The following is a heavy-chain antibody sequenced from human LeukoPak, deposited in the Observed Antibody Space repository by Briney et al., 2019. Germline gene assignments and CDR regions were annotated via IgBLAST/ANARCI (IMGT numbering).Heavy chain of an antibody. Sequence: GGSLRLSCAASGFTFSSYSMNWVRRAPGKGLEWVAGISGTSSHIYYADSVKGRFTISRDNAKNSLYLQMDSLRAEDTAVYYCARQDDRQWLAYYFDYWGQGTLVTVSS. J-gene: IGHJ4*02. CDR2: ISGTSSHI. V-gene: IGHV3-21*01. CDR1: GFTFSSYS. CDR3: ARQDDRQWLAYYFDY. D-gene: IGHD6-19*01.